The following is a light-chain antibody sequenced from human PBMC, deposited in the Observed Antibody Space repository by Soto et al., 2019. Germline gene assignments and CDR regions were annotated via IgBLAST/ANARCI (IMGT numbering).Light chain of an antibody. J-gene: IGKJ5*01. V-gene: IGKV3-15*01. CDR2: AAS. CDR1: QSVKNN. Sequence: EIVMSQSPATVSVSPGERATLSCRASQSVKNNVAWYQQKPGQAPGLLIYAASTRATDIPTRFSGRGSGTEFTLTISSLQSEDFAVYYCQQCGSSSTFGQGTRLEI. CDR3: QQCGSSST.